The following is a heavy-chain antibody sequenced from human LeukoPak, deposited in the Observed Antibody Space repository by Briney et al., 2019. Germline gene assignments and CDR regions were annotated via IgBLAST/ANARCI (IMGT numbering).Heavy chain of an antibody. CDR1: GGSISSNY. CDR2: IYYSGGT. CDR3: ARAPGYCSSTSCRNWFDP. J-gene: IGHJ5*02. D-gene: IGHD2-2*01. V-gene: IGHV4-59*01. Sequence: SETLSLTCTVSGGSISSNYWSWIRQPPGKGLEWIGYIYYSGGTNYNPSLKSRVTISVDTSNNQFSLKLSSVTAADTAVYYCARAPGYCSSTSCRNWFDPWGQGTLVTVSS.